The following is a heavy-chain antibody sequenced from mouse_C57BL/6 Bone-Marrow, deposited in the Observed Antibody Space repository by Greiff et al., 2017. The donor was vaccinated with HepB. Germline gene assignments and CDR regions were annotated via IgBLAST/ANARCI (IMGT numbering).Heavy chain of an antibody. V-gene: IGHV1-19*01. J-gene: IGHJ3*01. CDR1: GYTFTDYY. CDR2: INPYNGGT. Sequence: VQLKESGPVLVKPGASVKMSCKASGYTFTDYYMNWVKQSHGKSLEWIGVINPYNGGTSYNQKFKGKATLAVDKSSSTAYMELNSLTSEDSAVYYCARGGGLRGFAYWGQGTLVTVSA. D-gene: IGHD2-4*01. CDR3: ARGGGLRGFAY.